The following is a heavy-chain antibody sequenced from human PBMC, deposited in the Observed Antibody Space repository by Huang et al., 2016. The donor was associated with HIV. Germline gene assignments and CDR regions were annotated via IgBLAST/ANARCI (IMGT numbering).Heavy chain of an antibody. Sequence: EVQLVESGGGLVQPGGCLRLSCAASGFSIRRYWMHWVRQAPGKGLVWVSRIKSDVSSTSYADSVKGRFTISRDNSKNTLYPQMNSLRAEDTAVYYCARDPRIQSWLNFFDYWGQGTLVSVSS. J-gene: IGHJ4*02. CDR3: ARDPRIQSWLNFFDY. CDR1: GFSIRRYW. V-gene: IGHV3-74*01. D-gene: IGHD3-22*01. CDR2: IKSDVSST.